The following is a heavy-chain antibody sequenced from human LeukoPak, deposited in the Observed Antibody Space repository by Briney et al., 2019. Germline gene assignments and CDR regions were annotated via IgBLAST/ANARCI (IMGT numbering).Heavy chain of an antibody. Sequence: SETLSLTCTVSGYSISSGYYWGWIRQPPGKGLEWIGSIYHSGSTYYNPSLKSRVTISVDTSKNQFSLKLSSVTAADTAVYYCARVRGSSWSDYYYGMDVWGQGTTVTVSS. CDR1: GYSISSGYY. V-gene: IGHV4-38-2*02. D-gene: IGHD6-13*01. CDR2: IYHSGST. J-gene: IGHJ6*02. CDR3: ARVRGSSWSDYYYGMDV.